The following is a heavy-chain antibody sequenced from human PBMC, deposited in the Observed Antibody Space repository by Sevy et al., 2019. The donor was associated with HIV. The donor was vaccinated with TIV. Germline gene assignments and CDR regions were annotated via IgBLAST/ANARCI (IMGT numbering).Heavy chain of an antibody. D-gene: IGHD1-7*01. CDR2: MYYTGST. J-gene: IGHJ4*02. CDR3: ARTGDRDWNFVFDY. V-gene: IGHV4-30-4*01. CDR1: GGSISSGAYY. Sequence: SETLSLTCSVSGGSISSGAYYWAWIRQPPGQGLEWIGYMYYTGSTYYNPSLKSRLTISADTSKCQFSLNLSSVTAADTAGYYCARTGDRDWNFVFDYWGKGTLVTVSS.